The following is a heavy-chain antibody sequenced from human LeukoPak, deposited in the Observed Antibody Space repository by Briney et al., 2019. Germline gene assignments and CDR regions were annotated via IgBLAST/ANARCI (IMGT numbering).Heavy chain of an antibody. CDR2: INSDGSTT. CDR1: GFIFRSYW. D-gene: IGHD5-24*01. V-gene: IGHV3-74*01. CDR3: ARDGDGDIDFDY. J-gene: IGHJ4*02. Sequence: GGSLRLSCAASGFIFRSYWMHWVRQAPGKGLVWVSHINSDGSTTNYADSVKGRFTISRDNAKITLYLQMNSLRAEDTAVYYCARDGDGDIDFDYWGQGTLVTVSS.